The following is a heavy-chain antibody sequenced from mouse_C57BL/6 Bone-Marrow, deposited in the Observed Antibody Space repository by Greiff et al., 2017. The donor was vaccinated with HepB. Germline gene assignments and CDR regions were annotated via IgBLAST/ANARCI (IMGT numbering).Heavy chain of an antibody. CDR3: TPDSSAFAY. Sequence: EVKLMDSGAELVRPGASVKLSCTASGFNIKDDYMHWVKQRPEQGLEWIGWIDPENGDTEYASKFQGKATITADTSSNTAYLQLSSLTSEDTAVYYCTPDSSAFAYWGQGTLVTVSA. CDR2: IDPENGDT. CDR1: GFNIKDDY. D-gene: IGHD3-2*02. J-gene: IGHJ3*01. V-gene: IGHV14-4*01.